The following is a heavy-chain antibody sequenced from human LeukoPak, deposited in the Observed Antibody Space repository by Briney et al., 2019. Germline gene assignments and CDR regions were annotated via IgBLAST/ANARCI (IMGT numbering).Heavy chain of an antibody. CDR3: ASRRYSSGWYWWFDP. D-gene: IGHD6-19*01. V-gene: IGHV4-59*12. CDR2: FYYSGST. CDR1: GGSISSYH. J-gene: IGHJ5*02. Sequence: SETLSLTCTVSGGSISSYHWSWIRQPPGKGLEWIGFFYYSGSTYYNPSLKSRVTISVDTSKNQFSLKLSSVTAADTAVYYCASRRYSSGWYWWFDPWGQGTLVTVSS.